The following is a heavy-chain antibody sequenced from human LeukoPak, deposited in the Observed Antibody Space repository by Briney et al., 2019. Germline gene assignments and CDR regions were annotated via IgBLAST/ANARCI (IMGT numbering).Heavy chain of an antibody. V-gene: IGHV3-23*01. CDR3: AKSRSVEDGFDI. Sequence: GGSLRLSCAAAGVSFGSYAMSWVRQAPGKGLEWVSAVRGNGYDTYYANSVKGRFTISRDSSKNTLYLQMNGLRADDTAVYHCAKSRSVEDGFDIWGHGTMVTVSS. CDR2: VRGNGYDT. J-gene: IGHJ3*02. D-gene: IGHD6-19*01. CDR1: GVSFGSYA.